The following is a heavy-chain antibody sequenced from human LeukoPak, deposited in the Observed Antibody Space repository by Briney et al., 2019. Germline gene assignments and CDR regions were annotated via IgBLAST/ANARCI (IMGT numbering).Heavy chain of an antibody. CDR3: AREKAAAGLRTFDY. D-gene: IGHD6-13*01. V-gene: IGHV4-34*01. CDR1: GGSFSGYY. CDR2: INHSGST. Sequence: PSETLSLTCAVYGGSFSGYYWSWIRQPPGKGLEWIGEINHSGSTNYNPSLKSRVTISVDTSKTQFFLKLSSVTAADTAVYYCAREKAAAGLRTFDYWGQGTLVTVSS. J-gene: IGHJ4*02.